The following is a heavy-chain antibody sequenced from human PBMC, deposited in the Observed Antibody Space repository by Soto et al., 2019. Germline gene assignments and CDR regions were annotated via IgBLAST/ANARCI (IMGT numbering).Heavy chain of an antibody. J-gene: IGHJ4*02. CDR1: GYTFTSYY. Sequence: ASVKVSCKASGYTFTSYYMHWVRQAPGQGLEWMGIINPSGGSTSYAQKFQGRVTMTRDTSTSTVYMELSSLRSEDTAVYYCARERGAEAGILGIEVAYWGQGTLVTVS. D-gene: IGHD6-19*01. V-gene: IGHV1-46*01. CDR2: INPSGGST. CDR3: ARERGAEAGILGIEVAY.